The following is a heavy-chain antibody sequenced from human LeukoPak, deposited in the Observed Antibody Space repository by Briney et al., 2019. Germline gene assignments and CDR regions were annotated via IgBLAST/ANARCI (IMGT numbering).Heavy chain of an antibody. Sequence: ASVKVSCKASGYTFTSYYMPWVRQAPEQGLEWTGIIKPSDGSTSYAQNFQGRVTMTRDTSTSTVYMELSSLRSDDTAVYYCARRWCSSTSCQFDYWGQGTLVTVSS. J-gene: IGHJ4*02. CDR1: GYTFTSYY. V-gene: IGHV1-46*01. CDR3: ARRWCSSTSCQFDY. CDR2: IKPSDGST. D-gene: IGHD2-2*01.